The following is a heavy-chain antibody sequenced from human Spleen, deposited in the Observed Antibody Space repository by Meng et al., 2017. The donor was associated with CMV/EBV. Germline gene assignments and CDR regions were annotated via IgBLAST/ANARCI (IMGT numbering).Heavy chain of an antibody. V-gene: IGHV3-NL1*01. D-gene: IGHD3-16*01. J-gene: IGHJ5*02. CDR3: AKDRRPGLLGILVIVDQ. Sequence: GGSLRLSCAASGFTFSNSDMNWVRQAPGKGLEFVSAIDKHGVTTFYADSLKGRVTISRDNSRNTLSLEMTSLRPEDTAVYYCAKDRRPGLLGILVIVDQWGPGTLVTVSS. CDR1: GFTFSNSD. CDR2: IDKHGVTT.